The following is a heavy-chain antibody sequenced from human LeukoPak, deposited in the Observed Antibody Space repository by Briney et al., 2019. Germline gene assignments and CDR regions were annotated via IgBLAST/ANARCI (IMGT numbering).Heavy chain of an antibody. V-gene: IGHV1-2*02. CDR2: INPNSAGT. D-gene: IGHD6-6*01. CDR1: GYTFTGYY. CDR3: AREAIAARRRSFDY. Sequence: GASVKVSCKASGYTFTGYYMHWVRQAPGQGLEWMGWINPNSAGTNYAQKFQGRVTMTRDTSISTAYMELRRLRSDDTAVYYCAREAIAARRRSFDYWGQRTLVTVSS. J-gene: IGHJ4*02.